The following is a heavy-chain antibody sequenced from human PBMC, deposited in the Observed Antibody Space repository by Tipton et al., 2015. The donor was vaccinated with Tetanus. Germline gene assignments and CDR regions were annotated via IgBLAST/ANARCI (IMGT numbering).Heavy chain of an antibody. CDR3: ARRMAEASNCGGDCYSDY. V-gene: IGHV3-21*01. Sequence: SLRLSCAASGFTFSSYAMSWVRQAPGKGLEWLSGIRSSSRYIYYADSGKGRFTISRDNAKNSLYLQMISLRAEDTAVYSCARRMAEASNCGGDCYSDYWGQGTLVTVSS. D-gene: IGHD2-21*02. J-gene: IGHJ4*02. CDR2: IRSSSRYI. CDR1: GFTFSSYA.